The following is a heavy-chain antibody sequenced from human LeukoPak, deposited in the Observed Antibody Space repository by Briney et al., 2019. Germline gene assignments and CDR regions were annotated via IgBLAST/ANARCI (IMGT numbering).Heavy chain of an antibody. Sequence: PSETLSLTCAVYGGSFSGYYWSWIRQPPGKGLEWIGEINHSGSTNYNPSLKSRVTISVDTSKNQFSLKLSSVTAADTAVYYCARLRSGLNWFDPWGQGTLVTVSS. D-gene: IGHD3-3*01. CDR3: ARLRSGLNWFDP. CDR2: INHSGST. V-gene: IGHV4-34*01. J-gene: IGHJ5*02. CDR1: GGSFSGYY.